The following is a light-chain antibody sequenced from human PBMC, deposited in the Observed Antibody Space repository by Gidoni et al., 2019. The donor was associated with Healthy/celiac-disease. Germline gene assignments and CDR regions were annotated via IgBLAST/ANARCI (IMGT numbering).Light chain of an antibody. CDR1: QSVSSY. CDR2: DAS. J-gene: IGKJ2*01. CDR3: QQRSNWPPYT. Sequence: DIVLTQSPATLSLSPGERATLSCRASQSVSSYLAWYQQKPGQAPRRLIYDASNRATGIPARCSGSGAWTDVTLTISSLEPEDVAVYYCQQRSNWPPYTFGQGTKLEIK. V-gene: IGKV3-11*01.